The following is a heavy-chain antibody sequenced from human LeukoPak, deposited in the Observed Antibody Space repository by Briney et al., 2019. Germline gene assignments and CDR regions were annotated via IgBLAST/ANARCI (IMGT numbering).Heavy chain of an antibody. Sequence: GGSLRLSCGAFGFTFSRSWMSWVRQAPGKGLEWVANIKQDESETYYVDSVKGRFTVSRDNTKNSLYLQMDSLRAEDTAVYYCARISTAVAGPDYWGQGTLVIVSS. CDR1: GFTFSRSW. CDR2: IKQDESET. V-gene: IGHV3-7*01. D-gene: IGHD6-19*01. CDR3: ARISTAVAGPDY. J-gene: IGHJ4*02.